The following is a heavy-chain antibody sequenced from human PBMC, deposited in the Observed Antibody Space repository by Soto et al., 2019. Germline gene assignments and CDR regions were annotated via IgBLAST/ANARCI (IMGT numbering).Heavy chain of an antibody. CDR2: ISSRTNTI. J-gene: IGHJ4*02. CDR1: GFTFSAYS. V-gene: IGHV3-48*01. D-gene: IGHD6-13*01. CDR3: ARDRRIAAAADFYFDS. Sequence: EVQLVESGGGLVQPGGSLRLSCAASGFTFSAYSMNWVRQAPGKGLEWVSYISSRTNTIYYADSVQGRFTISRDDAKXXLYLQMDSLRAEDTAVYYCARDRRIAAAADFYFDSWGQGTLVTVSS.